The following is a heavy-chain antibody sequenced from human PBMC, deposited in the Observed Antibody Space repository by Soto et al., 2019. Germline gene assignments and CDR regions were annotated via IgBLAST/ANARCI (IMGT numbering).Heavy chain of an antibody. J-gene: IGHJ4*02. CDR3: AREVVPCSGGDCYQLYSFDQ. CDR1: GFTFSDDH. D-gene: IGHD2-21*02. V-gene: IGHV3-72*01. Sequence: VQLVEPGGNLVQPGWSLRLSCAASGFTFSDDHLDWVRQAPGKGTEWFGRTRNKANEYYTDYAASAKDRFSISRDDSKSALYLQMSSLNIEDTAVYFCAREVVPCSGGDCYQLYSFDQWGQATLVTLCS. CDR2: TRNKANEYYT.